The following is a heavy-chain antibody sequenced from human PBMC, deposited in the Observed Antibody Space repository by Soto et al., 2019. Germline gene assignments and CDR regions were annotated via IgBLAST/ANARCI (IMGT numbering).Heavy chain of an antibody. CDR2: IIPISGTT. J-gene: IGHJ6*02. D-gene: IGHD2-15*01. Sequence: QVQLVQSGAEVKKPGSSVKVSCKASGGTFSTHAIIWVRQAPGHGLEWMGGIIPISGTTYYTQKFQGRVTITADEPTSKAFMELSSLKSDDTAVFYCARGYCSGGNCYSGMDVWGQATTVTVSS. CDR1: GGTFSTHA. CDR3: ARGYCSGGNCYSGMDV. V-gene: IGHV1-69*01.